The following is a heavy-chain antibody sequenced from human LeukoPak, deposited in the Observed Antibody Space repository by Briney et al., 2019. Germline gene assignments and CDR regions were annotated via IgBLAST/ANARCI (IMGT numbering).Heavy chain of an antibody. CDR1: GFSFNTYS. V-gene: IGHV3-21*01. D-gene: IGHD2-2*01. J-gene: IGHJ4*02. CDR3: ARDAVYCSSTSCYKDY. CDR2: ISSSGYYI. Sequence: GGSLRLSCAASGFSFNTYSMNWVRQAPGKGLEWVSSISSSGYYIYYAESVKGRFTISRDNAKNSLYLQMNSLRAEDTAVYYCARDAVYCSSTSCYKDYWGQGTLVTVSS.